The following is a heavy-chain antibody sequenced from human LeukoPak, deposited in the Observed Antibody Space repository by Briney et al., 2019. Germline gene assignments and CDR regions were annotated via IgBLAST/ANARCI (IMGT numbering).Heavy chain of an antibody. V-gene: IGHV3-23*01. CDR2: ISGSGGST. CDR3: AKDLTYSSGWDFDY. Sequence: GGSLRLSCAASGFTFSSDAMSWVRQAPGEGLEWVSGISGSGGSTYYADSVKGRFTISSDSSKNMLYLQMNSLRAEDTAIYYCAKDLTYSSGWDFDYWGQGTLVTVSS. CDR1: GFTFSSDA. J-gene: IGHJ4*02. D-gene: IGHD6-19*01.